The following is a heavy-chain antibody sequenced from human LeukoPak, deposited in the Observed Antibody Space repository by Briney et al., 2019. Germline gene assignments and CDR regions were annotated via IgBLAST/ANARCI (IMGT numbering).Heavy chain of an antibody. V-gene: IGHV4-39*01. J-gene: IGHJ4*02. CDR1: GGSISGSNYY. CDR2: VFQNKRT. CDR3: ATGGGLAVSHI. Sequence: ETQSLTCSVTGGSISGSNYYWDWICQPPGRGLEWIGRVFQNKRTYYNPSLKSRVAISGDTSRNQFSLKLYFVTAADTAVYFCATGGGLAVSHIWGQGALVTVSS. D-gene: IGHD5/OR15-5a*01.